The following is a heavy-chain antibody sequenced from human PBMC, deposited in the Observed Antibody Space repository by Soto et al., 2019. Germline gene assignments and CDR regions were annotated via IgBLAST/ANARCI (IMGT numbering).Heavy chain of an antibody. Sequence: GGSLRLSCAASGFSFSSYAMTWVRQAPGKGLEWVSGISGGGRSAYYADSVKGRFTISRDNSKNTLHLQMNSLRAEDTAVYFCAKLSQDDYDRYPLDFWGPGILVTVS. CDR2: ISGGGRSA. D-gene: IGHD4-17*01. V-gene: IGHV3-23*01. CDR1: GFSFSSYA. J-gene: IGHJ4*01. CDR3: AKLSQDDYDRYPLDF.